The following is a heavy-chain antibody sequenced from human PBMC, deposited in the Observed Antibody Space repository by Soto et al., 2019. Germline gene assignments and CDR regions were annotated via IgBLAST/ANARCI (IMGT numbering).Heavy chain of an antibody. CDR2: ISGSGGST. CDR3: AKAPDTIFGVVTGYDY. CDR1: GFTFSSYA. D-gene: IGHD3-3*01. V-gene: IGHV3-23*01. J-gene: IGHJ4*02. Sequence: EVQLLESGGGLVQPGGSLRLSCAASGFTFSSYAMSWVRQAPGKGLEWVSAISGSGGSTYYADSVKGRFTISRDNSKNTLYLQMNSLRAEDTAVYYCAKAPDTIFGVVTGYDYWGQGTLVTVSS.